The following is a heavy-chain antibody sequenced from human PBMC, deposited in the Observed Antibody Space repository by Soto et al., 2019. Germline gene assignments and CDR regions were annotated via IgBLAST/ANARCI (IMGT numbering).Heavy chain of an antibody. V-gene: IGHV4-39*01. CDR2: IYYSGST. J-gene: IGHJ6*02. Sequence: QLQLQESGPGLVKPSETLSLTCTVSGGSISSSTYYWGWIRQPPGKGLEWIATIYYSGSTYYNPTLKSRVTISVDTSKNQFSLQLRSVTAADTAVYYCSKTDYYYYGMDVWGQGTSVTVS. CDR1: GGSISSSTYY. CDR3: SKTDYYYYGMDV.